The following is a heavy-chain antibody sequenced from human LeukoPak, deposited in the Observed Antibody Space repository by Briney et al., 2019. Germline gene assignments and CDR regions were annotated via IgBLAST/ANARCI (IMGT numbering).Heavy chain of an antibody. CDR1: GFTFSNYL. V-gene: IGHV3-7*01. Sequence: GGSLRLSCAASGFTFSNYLMTWVRQAPGKGLEWVADIKADGSEKYYVDSVKGRFTILRDNAKNSLYLQMNSLRAEDTAVYYCARSPYSESYYGDAFDIWGQGTMVTVSS. J-gene: IGHJ3*02. D-gene: IGHD1-26*01. CDR2: IKADGSEK. CDR3: ARSPYSESYYGDAFDI.